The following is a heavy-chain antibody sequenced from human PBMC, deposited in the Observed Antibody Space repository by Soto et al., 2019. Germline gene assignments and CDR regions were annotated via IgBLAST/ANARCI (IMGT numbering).Heavy chain of an antibody. Sequence: ASVNVSCKASAYTFIGYYVHWVRQAPGQGLEWMGWINPNSGDTNYVQKFQGRVTMTRETSISTAYMEVSRPTSDDTAVYYCARDGHSGFGGFDFWGQGTLVTVSS. CDR3: ARDGHSGFGGFDF. J-gene: IGHJ4*02. CDR1: AYTFIGYY. CDR2: INPNSGDT. D-gene: IGHD5-12*01. V-gene: IGHV1-2*02.